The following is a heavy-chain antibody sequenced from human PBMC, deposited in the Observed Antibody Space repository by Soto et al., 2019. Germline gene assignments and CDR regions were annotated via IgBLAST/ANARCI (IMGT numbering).Heavy chain of an antibody. Sequence: GGSLRLSCAASGFTFSSYGMHWVRQAPGKGLEWVAVIWYDGSNKYYADSVKGRFTISRDNSKNTLYLQMNSLRAEDTAVYYCARDHGNTGRDYYYMDVWGKGTTVTVSS. V-gene: IGHV3-33*01. D-gene: IGHD1-1*01. CDR2: IWYDGSNK. CDR3: ARDHGNTGRDYYYMDV. J-gene: IGHJ6*03. CDR1: GFTFSSYG.